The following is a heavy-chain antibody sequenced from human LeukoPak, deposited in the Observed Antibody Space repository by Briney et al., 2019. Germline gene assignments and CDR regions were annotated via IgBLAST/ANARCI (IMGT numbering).Heavy chain of an antibody. V-gene: IGHV4-59*12. CDR2: IYYSRST. J-gene: IGHJ2*01. CDR3: ARTPLGATWSWYFDL. Sequence: SETLSLTCTVSGGSISSYYWSWIRQPPGKGLEWIGYIYYSRSTNYNPSLKSRVTISVDTSKNQFSLKLSSVTAADTAVYYCARTPLGATWSWYFDLWGRGTLVTVSS. CDR1: GGSISSYY. D-gene: IGHD1-26*01.